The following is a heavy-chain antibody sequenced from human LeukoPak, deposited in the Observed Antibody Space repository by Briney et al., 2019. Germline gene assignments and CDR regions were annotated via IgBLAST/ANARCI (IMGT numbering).Heavy chain of an antibody. D-gene: IGHD5-18*01. Sequence: SETLSLTCTVSGGSISSYYWSWIRQPPGKGLEWIGYIYYSGSTNYNPTLKSRVTISVDTSKNQFSLKLSSVTAADTAVYYCARLVTAFDIWGQGTMVTVSS. V-gene: IGHV4-59*08. CDR2: IYYSGST. CDR3: ARLVTAFDI. J-gene: IGHJ3*02. CDR1: GGSISSYY.